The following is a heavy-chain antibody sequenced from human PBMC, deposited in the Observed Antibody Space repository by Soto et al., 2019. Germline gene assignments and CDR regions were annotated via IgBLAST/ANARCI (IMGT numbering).Heavy chain of an antibody. CDR1: GGSISSYY. Sequence: PSETLSLTCTVSGGSISSYYWSWIRQPPGKGLEWIGYIYYSGSTNYNPSLKSRVTISVDTSKNQFSLKLSSVTAADTAVYYCARARRDPFNIPRFDYWGQGTLVTV. CDR2: IYYSGST. CDR3: ARARRDPFNIPRFDY. V-gene: IGHV4-59*01. J-gene: IGHJ4*02.